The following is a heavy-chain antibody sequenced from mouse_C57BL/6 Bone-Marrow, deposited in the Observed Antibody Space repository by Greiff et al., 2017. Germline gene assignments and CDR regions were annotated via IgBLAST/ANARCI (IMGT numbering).Heavy chain of an antibody. Sequence: VQLKQSGAELVRPGASVKLSCTASGFNIKDDYMHWVKQRPEQGLEWIGWIDPENGDTEYASKFQGKATITADTSSNTAYLQLSSLTSEDTAVYYCTTEGVTTRLYAMDYWGQGTSVTVSS. CDR2: IDPENGDT. CDR1: GFNIKDDY. D-gene: IGHD2-2*01. J-gene: IGHJ4*01. CDR3: TTEGVTTRLYAMDY. V-gene: IGHV14-4*01.